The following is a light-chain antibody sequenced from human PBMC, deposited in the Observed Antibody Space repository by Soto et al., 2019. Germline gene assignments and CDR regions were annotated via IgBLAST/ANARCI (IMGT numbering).Light chain of an antibody. CDR3: SSYGSSTLFV. Sequence: QSALTQPASVSGSPGQSIAISCTGISSDVGTYNYVSWYQQHPGKAPKLIIYDVTNRPSGVSSRFSGSKSGSTASLTISGLQAEDEADYYCSSYGSSTLFVFGTGTKLTVL. J-gene: IGLJ1*01. CDR1: SSDVGTYNY. CDR2: DVT. V-gene: IGLV2-14*03.